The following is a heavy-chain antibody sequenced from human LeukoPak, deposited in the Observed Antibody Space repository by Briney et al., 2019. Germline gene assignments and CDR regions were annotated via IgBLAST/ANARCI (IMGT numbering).Heavy chain of an antibody. V-gene: IGHV1-69*05. CDR3: ARDRYDILTGYYQLNWFDP. J-gene: IGHJ5*02. Sequence: SAKVSCKASGGTFSSYAISWVRQAPGQGLEWMGGIIPIFGTANYAQKFQGSVTITTDESTSTAYMELSSLRSEDTAVYYCARDRYDILTGYYQLNWFDPWGQGTLVTVSS. D-gene: IGHD3-9*01. CDR1: GGTFSSYA. CDR2: IIPIFGTA.